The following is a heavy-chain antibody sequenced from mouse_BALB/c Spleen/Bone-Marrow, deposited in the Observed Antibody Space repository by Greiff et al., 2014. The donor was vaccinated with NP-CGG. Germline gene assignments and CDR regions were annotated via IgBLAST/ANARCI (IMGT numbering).Heavy chain of an antibody. CDR1: GYSITSDYA. D-gene: IGHD2-14*01. J-gene: IGHJ3*01. CDR3: AYRYAY. CDR2: ISYSGST. V-gene: IGHV3-2*02. Sequence: EVQLQQSGPGLVKPSQSLSLTCTVTGYSITSDYAWNWIRQFPGNKLEWMGYISYSGSTSYNPSLKSRISITRDTSKNQFFLRLNSVTTEDTATYYYAYRYAYWGQGTLVTVSA.